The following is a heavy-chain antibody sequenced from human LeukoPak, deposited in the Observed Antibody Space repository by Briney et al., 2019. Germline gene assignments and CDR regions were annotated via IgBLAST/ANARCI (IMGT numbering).Heavy chain of an antibody. V-gene: IGHV4-4*07. CDR3: ASGIQWTGNNY. CDR2: IYTSGST. Sequence: SETLSLTCTVSGGSISSYYWSWIRQPAGKGLEWIGRIYTSGSTNYNPSLKSRVTMSLDTSKNHFSLKLTSATAADTAVYYCASGIQWTGNNYWGQGTLVTVSS. CDR1: GGSISSYY. D-gene: IGHD3/OR15-3a*01. J-gene: IGHJ4*02.